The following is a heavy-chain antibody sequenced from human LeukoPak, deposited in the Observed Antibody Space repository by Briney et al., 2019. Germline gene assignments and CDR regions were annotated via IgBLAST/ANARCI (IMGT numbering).Heavy chain of an antibody. V-gene: IGHV3-23*01. Sequence: GGSLRLSCAASGFTFSSYAMSWVRQAPGKGLEWVSAISGSGGSAYYADSVKGRFTISRDNSRNTLYLQMNSLRAEDTAVYYCAKYGIEVAGKALPDWWGQGTLVTVSS. J-gene: IGHJ4*02. CDR2: ISGSGGSA. D-gene: IGHD6-19*01. CDR3: AKYGIEVAGKALPDW. CDR1: GFTFSSYA.